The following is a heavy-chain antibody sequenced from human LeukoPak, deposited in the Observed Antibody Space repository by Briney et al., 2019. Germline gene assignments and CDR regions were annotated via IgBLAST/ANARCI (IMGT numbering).Heavy chain of an antibody. CDR2: IYSGGST. CDR1: GFTVSSNY. V-gene: IGHV3-53*01. Sequence: GGSLRLSCAASGFTVSSNYTSGVRQAPGKGLEWVSIIYSGGSTFYADSVKGRFTISRDNSKNTLYLQMNSLKTEDTAVYYCTTGYDVVPHDYWGQGTLVTVSS. D-gene: IGHD5-12*01. CDR3: TTGYDVVPHDY. J-gene: IGHJ4*02.